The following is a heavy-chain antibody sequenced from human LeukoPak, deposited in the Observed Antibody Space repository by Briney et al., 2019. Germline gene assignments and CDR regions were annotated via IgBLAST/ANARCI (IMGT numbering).Heavy chain of an antibody. CDR3: SNWGDTWGLDF. J-gene: IGHJ4*02. Sequence: GGSLRLSCAASGLNFRKSWMTWVRQAPGRGLEWVANIKDDGSEKYYVDSVKGRFTISRDNAKNSLYLQMNSLGAEDTAVYYCSNWGDTWGLDFWGQGILVGVSS. V-gene: IGHV3-7*01. CDR2: IKDDGSEK. D-gene: IGHD7-27*01. CDR1: GLNFRKSW.